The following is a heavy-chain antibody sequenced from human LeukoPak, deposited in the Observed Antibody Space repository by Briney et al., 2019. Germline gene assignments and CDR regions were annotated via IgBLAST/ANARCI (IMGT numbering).Heavy chain of an antibody. J-gene: IGHJ3*02. CDR1: GFTVSSNY. Sequence: GGSLRLSCAASGFTVSSNYMTWVRQPPGKGLQWVSVIYGDGDTYYTDSVKGRFTISRDNSKNTINLQMNSLRAEDTAMYYCVRGSRSWFDTFDIWGQGIMVTVSS. V-gene: IGHV3-53*01. CDR2: IYGDGDT. CDR3: VRGSRSWFDTFDI. D-gene: IGHD6-13*01.